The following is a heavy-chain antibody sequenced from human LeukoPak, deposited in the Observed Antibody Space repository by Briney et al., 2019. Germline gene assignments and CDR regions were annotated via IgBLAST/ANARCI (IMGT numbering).Heavy chain of an antibody. J-gene: IGHJ3*02. Sequence: PGGSLRLSCAASGFTVSSNYMSWVRQAPGKGLEWVSVIYSGGSTYYADSVKGRFTISRDNSKNTLYLQMNSLRAEDTAVYYCAREGIPSAFGIWGQGTMVTVSS. D-gene: IGHD6-13*01. CDR2: IYSGGST. V-gene: IGHV3-66*01. CDR3: AREGIPSAFGI. CDR1: GFTVSSNY.